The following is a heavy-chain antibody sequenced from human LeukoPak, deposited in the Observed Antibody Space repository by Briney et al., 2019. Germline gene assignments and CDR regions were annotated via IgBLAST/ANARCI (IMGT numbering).Heavy chain of an antibody. Sequence: GASVKVSCKASGGTFSSYAISWVRQAPGQGLEWMGGIIPIFGTANYAQKFQGRVTITADKSTSTAYMELSSLRSEDTAVYYCASGAANIVVVPAAPYYYYGMDVWGKGTTVTVSS. CDR3: ASGAANIVVVPAAPYYYYGMDV. D-gene: IGHD2-2*01. V-gene: IGHV1-69*06. CDR2: IIPIFGTA. CDR1: GGTFSSYA. J-gene: IGHJ6*04.